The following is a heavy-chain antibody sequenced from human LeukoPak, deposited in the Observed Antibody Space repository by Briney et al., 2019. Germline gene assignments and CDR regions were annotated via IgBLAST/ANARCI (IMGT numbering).Heavy chain of an antibody. Sequence: ASVKVSCKAFGYTFTSNYMHWVRQAPGQGPEWMGVISPSGGSTTYAQKFQGRVTLTRDMSTSTDYLELSSLRSEDTAVYYCAKERAVATIGGIDYWGQGTLVTVSS. CDR1: GYTFTSNY. CDR3: AKERAVATIGGIDY. D-gene: IGHD5-12*01. J-gene: IGHJ4*02. CDR2: ISPSGGST. V-gene: IGHV1-46*01.